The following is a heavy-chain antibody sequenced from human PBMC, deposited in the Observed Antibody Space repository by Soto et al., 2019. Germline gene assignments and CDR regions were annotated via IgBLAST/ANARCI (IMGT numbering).Heavy chain of an antibody. CDR1: GYTFTSFV. J-gene: IGHJ5*02. D-gene: IGHD6-25*01. Sequence: QVQLVQSGAEVKKPGASVKVSCKASGYTFTSFVISWVRQAPGQGLEWMGWISASNGDTNSAQKFQGRLTMATDTPTNTAYMELRSLRSEDTAVYYCARADFGVVPAATYIDHWGQGTRVSVSS. CDR3: ARADFGVVPAATYIDH. V-gene: IGHV1-18*01. CDR2: ISASNGDT.